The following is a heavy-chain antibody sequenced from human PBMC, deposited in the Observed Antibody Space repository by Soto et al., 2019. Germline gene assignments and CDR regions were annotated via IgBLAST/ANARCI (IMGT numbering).Heavy chain of an antibody. CDR1: GFTFSTSG. D-gene: IGHD2-21*01. V-gene: IGHV3-30*03. J-gene: IGHJ4*02. CDR3: AGEIASVY. CDR2: ISRDGSVK. Sequence: QVQLVESGGGVVQPGTSLRLSCVASGFTFSTSGMHWVRKAPGKGLEWVAVISRDGSVKYYADSVKGRFTISRDTSKNTLYLQMISLRAEDTAVYYCAGEIASVYWGQGTLVTVSS.